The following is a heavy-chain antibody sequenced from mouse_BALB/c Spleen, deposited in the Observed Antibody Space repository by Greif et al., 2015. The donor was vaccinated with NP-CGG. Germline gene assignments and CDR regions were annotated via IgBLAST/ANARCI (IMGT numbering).Heavy chain of an antibody. CDR2: IDPANGNT. V-gene: IGHV14-3*02. J-gene: IGHJ1*01. Sequence: EVQPQQSGAELVKPGASVKLSCTASGFNIKDTYMHWVKQRPEQGLEWIGRIDPANGNTKYDPKFQGKATITADTSSNTAYLQLSSLTSEDTAVYYCARVITGYWYFDVWGAGTTVTVSS. CDR3: ARVITGYWYFDV. D-gene: IGHD2-4*01. CDR1: GFNIKDTY.